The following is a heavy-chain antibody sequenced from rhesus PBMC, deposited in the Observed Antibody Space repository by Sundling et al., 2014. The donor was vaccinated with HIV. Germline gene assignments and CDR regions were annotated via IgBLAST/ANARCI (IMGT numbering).Heavy chain of an antibody. CDR1: GATISGGYG. J-gene: IGHJ4*01. Sequence: QVQLQESGPGLVKPSETLSLTCAVGGATISGGYGWAWIRRAPGKGLEWIGNIYSFTGNTYYNPSLKSRVTISLDASKNHFSLKLGSVTAADTAVYYCAIEINNDIDFWGQGVLVSVSS. V-gene: IGHV4-127*01. D-gene: IGHD1-14*01. CDR3: AIEINNDIDF. CDR2: IYSFTGNT.